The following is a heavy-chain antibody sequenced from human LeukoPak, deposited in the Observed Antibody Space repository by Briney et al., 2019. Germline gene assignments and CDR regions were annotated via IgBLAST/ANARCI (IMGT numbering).Heavy chain of an antibody. CDR2: IYPGDSDT. V-gene: IGHV5-51*01. CDR1: GYSFTTYW. Sequence: GESLKISCKGSGYSFTTYWIAWVRQMPGKGLEWMGIIYPGDSDTRYSPSFQGQVTISADKSISTAYLQWSSLKASDTAMYYCARLGRSSSGWYYFDYWGQGTLVTVSS. D-gene: IGHD6-19*01. J-gene: IGHJ4*02. CDR3: ARLGRSSSGWYYFDY.